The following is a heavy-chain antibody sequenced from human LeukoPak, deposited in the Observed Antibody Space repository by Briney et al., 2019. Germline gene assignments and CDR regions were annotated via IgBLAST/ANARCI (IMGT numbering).Heavy chain of an antibody. Sequence: PGGSLRLSCAASGFTVSSNYMSWVRQAPGKGLEWVANIKQDGSEKYYVDSVKGRFTISRDNAKNSLYLQMNSLRAEDTAVYYCARGAIWGSYRYLDYWGQGTLVTVSS. CDR3: ARGAIWGSYRYLDY. CDR1: GFTVSSNY. CDR2: IKQDGSEK. J-gene: IGHJ4*02. V-gene: IGHV3-7*01. D-gene: IGHD3-16*02.